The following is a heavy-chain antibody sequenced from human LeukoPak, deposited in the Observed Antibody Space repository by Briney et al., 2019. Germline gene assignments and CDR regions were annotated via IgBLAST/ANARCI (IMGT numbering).Heavy chain of an antibody. V-gene: IGHV4-38-2*02. CDR1: GYSISSGYY. D-gene: IGHD2-2*01. CDR3: ARHSCSSTSCYVGYWFDP. Sequence: PSETLSLTCTVSGYSISSGYYWGWIRQPPGKGLEWIGSIYYSGSTYYNPSLKGRVTISVDTSKNQFSLKLSSVTAADTAVYYCARHSCSSTSCYVGYWFDPWGQGTLVTVSS. CDR2: IYYSGST. J-gene: IGHJ5*02.